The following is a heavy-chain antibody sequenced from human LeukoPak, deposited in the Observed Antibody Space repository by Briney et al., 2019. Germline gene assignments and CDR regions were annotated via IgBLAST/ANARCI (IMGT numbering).Heavy chain of an antibody. J-gene: IGHJ4*02. CDR3: ARDQGYDSSGYTGFDY. CDR1: GYSFTSYW. D-gene: IGHD3-22*01. CDR2: IYPGDSDT. V-gene: IGHV5-51*01. Sequence: GESLKISCKGSGYSFTSYWIGWVRQMPGKGLEWMGIIYPGDSDTRYSPSFQGQVTISADKSISTAYLQWSSLKASDTAMYYCARDQGYDSSGYTGFDYWGQGTLVTVSS.